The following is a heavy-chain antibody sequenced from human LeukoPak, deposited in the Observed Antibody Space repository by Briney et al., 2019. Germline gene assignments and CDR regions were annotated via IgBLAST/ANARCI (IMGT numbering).Heavy chain of an antibody. CDR1: GFTFSSYA. D-gene: IGHD3-22*01. J-gene: IGHJ4*02. V-gene: IGHV3-30-3*01. Sequence: GGSLRLSCAASGFTFSSYAMHWVRQAPGKGLEWVAVISYDGSNKYYADSVKGRFTISRDNAKNSLYLQMNSLRADDTAVYYCAREKGSSGFPYYFDYWGQGTLVTVSS. CDR3: AREKGSSGFPYYFDY. CDR2: ISYDGSNK.